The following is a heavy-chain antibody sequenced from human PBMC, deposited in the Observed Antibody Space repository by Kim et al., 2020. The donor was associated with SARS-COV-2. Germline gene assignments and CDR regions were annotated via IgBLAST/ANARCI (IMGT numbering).Heavy chain of an antibody. CDR2: ISSSSSYI. V-gene: IGHV3-21*01. CDR1: GFTFSSYS. Sequence: GGSLRLSCAASGFTFSSYSMNWVRQAPGKGLEWVSSISSSSSYIYYADSVKGRFTISRDNAKNSLYLQMNSLRAEDTAVYYCCITMVQGVLKYYYYYGMDVWGQGTTVTVSS. CDR3: CITMVQGVLKYYYYYGMDV. D-gene: IGHD3-10*01. J-gene: IGHJ6*02.